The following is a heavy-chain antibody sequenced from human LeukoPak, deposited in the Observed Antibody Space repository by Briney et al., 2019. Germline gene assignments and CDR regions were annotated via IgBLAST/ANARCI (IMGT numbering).Heavy chain of an antibody. D-gene: IGHD3-22*01. V-gene: IGHV3-30*02. CDR2: IRYDGSNK. Sequence: GGSLRLSCAASGFTFSSYGMHWVRQAPGKGLEWVAFIRYDGSNKYYADSVKGRFTISRDNSKNTLYLQMNSLRAEDTAVYYCAKGTYYYDSSGYRFDYWGQGTLVTVSS. CDR1: GFTFSSYG. CDR3: AKGTYYYDSSGYRFDY. J-gene: IGHJ4*02.